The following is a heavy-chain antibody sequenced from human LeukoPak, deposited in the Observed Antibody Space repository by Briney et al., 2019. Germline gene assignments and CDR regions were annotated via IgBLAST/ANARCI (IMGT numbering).Heavy chain of an antibody. V-gene: IGHV3-11*04. D-gene: IGHD3-16*01. Sequence: GGSLRLSCAASGFTFSDYYMSWIRQAPGKGLEWVSYISSSGSTIYYADSVKGRFTISRDNAKNSLYLQMDSLRDEDTAVYYCAKEGAWGNWYFDLWGRGALVTVSS. CDR2: ISSSGSTI. CDR3: AKEGAWGNWYFDL. J-gene: IGHJ2*01. CDR1: GFTFSDYY.